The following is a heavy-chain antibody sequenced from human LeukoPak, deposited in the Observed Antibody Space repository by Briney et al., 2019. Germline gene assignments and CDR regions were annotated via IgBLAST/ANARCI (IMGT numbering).Heavy chain of an antibody. Sequence: PETLSLTCAVSGYSISSGYYWGWIRQPPGKGLEWIGSIYHSGRTYYNPSLKSRVTISVDTSKNQFSLKLSSVTAADTAVYYCARVPINYDFWSGFENWFDPWGQGTLVTVSS. D-gene: IGHD3-3*01. J-gene: IGHJ5*02. CDR2: IYHSGRT. CDR1: GYSISSGYY. V-gene: IGHV4-38-2*01. CDR3: ARVPINYDFWSGFENWFDP.